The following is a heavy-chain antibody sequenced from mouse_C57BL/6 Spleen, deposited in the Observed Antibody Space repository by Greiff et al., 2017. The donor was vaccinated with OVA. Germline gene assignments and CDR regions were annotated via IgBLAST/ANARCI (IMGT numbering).Heavy chain of an antibody. J-gene: IGHJ2*01. D-gene: IGHD1-1*01. CDR2: IHPSSGST. Sequence: QVQLQQPGTELVKPGASVKLSCKASGYTFTSYWMHWVKQRPGQGLEWIGKIHPSSGSTNYNEKFKSKATLTVDKSSSTAYMQLSSLTSEDSAVYYCARGASYNGSSYFDDWGKGTTLTVSS. V-gene: IGHV1-53*01. CDR1: GYTFTSYW. CDR3: ARGASYNGSSYFDD.